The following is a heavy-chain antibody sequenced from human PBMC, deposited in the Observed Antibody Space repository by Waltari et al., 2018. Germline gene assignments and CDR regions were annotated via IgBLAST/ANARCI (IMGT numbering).Heavy chain of an antibody. Sequence: QLQLQESGPGLVKPSETLSLTCSVSGDSVSSNNSYWGWIRQPPGKGLEWIGTISYSGNAYYNPSLKSRVTISLDMSKNDFSLKLSSVTAADTAVYYCTRYSSGWIWGQGTLVTVSS. D-gene: IGHD6-19*01. CDR1: GDSVSSNNSY. J-gene: IGHJ4*02. CDR2: ISYSGNA. V-gene: IGHV4-39*07. CDR3: TRYSSGWI.